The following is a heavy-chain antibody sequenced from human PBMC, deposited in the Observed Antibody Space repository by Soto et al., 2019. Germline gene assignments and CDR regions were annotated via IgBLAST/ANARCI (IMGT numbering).Heavy chain of an antibody. CDR1: GFTFSDYG. J-gene: IGHJ4*02. CDR3: AKSSLRNYFDY. Sequence: EVQLLESGGGLVQPGGSLRLSCAASGFTFSDYGMNWVRQAPGKGLEWVSGISRADDVYYTGYVRGRFTISRDNSKNTWSLQMNSLRAEDTAVYFCAKSSLRNYFDYWGQGNLVTVSS. V-gene: IGHV3-23*01. CDR2: ISRADDV.